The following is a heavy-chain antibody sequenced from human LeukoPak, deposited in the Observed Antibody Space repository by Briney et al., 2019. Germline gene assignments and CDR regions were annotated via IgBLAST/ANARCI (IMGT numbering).Heavy chain of an antibody. J-gene: IGHJ4*02. D-gene: IGHD2-2*01. CDR3: AGGYCSSTSCYQNY. V-gene: IGHV1-8*01. Sequence: GASVKVSCKASGYTFTSYDINWVRQATGQGLEWMGWMNPNSGNTGYAQKFQGRVTMTRNTSISTAYMELSSLRSEDTAVYYCAGGYCSSTSCYQNYWGQGTLVTVSS. CDR2: MNPNSGNT. CDR1: GYTFTSYD.